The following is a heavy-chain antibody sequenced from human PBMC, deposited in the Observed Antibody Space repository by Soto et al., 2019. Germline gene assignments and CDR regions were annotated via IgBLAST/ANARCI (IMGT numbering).Heavy chain of an antibody. CDR1: GFTFSSYW. D-gene: IGHD6-13*01. Sequence: EVQLVESGGGLVQPGGSLRLSCAASGFTFSSYWMSWVRQAPGKGLEWVANIKQDGSEKYYVDSVKGRFTISRDNAKNSLYLQMNSLRAEDTAVYYCARAGSSRWGWFDPWGQGTLVTVSS. CDR3: ARAGSSRWGWFDP. J-gene: IGHJ5*02. V-gene: IGHV3-7*01. CDR2: IKQDGSEK.